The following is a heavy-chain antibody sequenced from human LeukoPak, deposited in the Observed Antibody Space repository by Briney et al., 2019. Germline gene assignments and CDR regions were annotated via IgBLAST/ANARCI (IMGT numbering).Heavy chain of an antibody. D-gene: IGHD3-22*01. CDR2: IIGSGSST. V-gene: IGHV3-23*01. CDR3: ARWYYYETSGLYYGSFDN. J-gene: IGHJ5*02. CDR1: GFTFSSYG. Sequence: PGGSLRLSCAASGFTFSSYGMSWVRQAPGKGLQWASVIIGSGSSTYYADSVKGRFTISRDNARNTLYLQMNSLRAEDTAVYYCARWYYYETSGLYYGSFDNWGQGTLVTVSS.